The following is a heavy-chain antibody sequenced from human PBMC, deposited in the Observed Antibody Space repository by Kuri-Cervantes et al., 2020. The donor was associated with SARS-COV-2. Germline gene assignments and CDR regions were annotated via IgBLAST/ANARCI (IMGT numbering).Heavy chain of an antibody. V-gene: IGHV3-30*02. J-gene: IGHJ6*03. CDR1: GFTFSSYA. Sequence: GGSLRLSCAASGFTFSSYAMSWVRQAPGKGLEWVAFIRYDGSNKYYADSVKGRFTISRDNSKNTLYLQMNSLRAEDTAVYYCAKDQFREQLDPMDVWGKGTTVTVSS. D-gene: IGHD6-6*01. CDR3: AKDQFREQLDPMDV. CDR2: IRYDGSNK.